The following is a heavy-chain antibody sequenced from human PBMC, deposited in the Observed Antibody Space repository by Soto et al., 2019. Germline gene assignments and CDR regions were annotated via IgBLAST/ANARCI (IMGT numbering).Heavy chain of an antibody. CDR3: ARDQGGDLDY. V-gene: IGHV4-31*03. Sequence: PSETLSLTCTVSGASIGRGGYYWTWIRQHPGKALEWMGHIHFSGETNYXPXLXGRLXMXIDTSTSQFSLNLAAVTAADTAMYYCARDQGGDLDYWGQGTLVTVS. J-gene: IGHJ4*02. D-gene: IGHD2-21*01. CDR1: GASIGRGGYY. CDR2: IHFSGET.